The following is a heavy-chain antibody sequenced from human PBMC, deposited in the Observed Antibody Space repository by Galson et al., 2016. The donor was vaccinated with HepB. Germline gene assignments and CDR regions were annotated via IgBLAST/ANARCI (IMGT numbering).Heavy chain of an antibody. CDR1: GFTFRRYG. Sequence: SLRLSCAASGFTFRRYGMYWVRQAPGKGLEWVAVIWYDGSQKYYADSVKGRFTISRDNSKNTLYLQMNTLRAEDTAVYYCSLATSMIDYALDYWGQGTLVTVSS. J-gene: IGHJ4*02. D-gene: IGHD2-2*01. CDR3: SLATSMIDYALDY. CDR2: IWYDGSQK. V-gene: IGHV3-33*07.